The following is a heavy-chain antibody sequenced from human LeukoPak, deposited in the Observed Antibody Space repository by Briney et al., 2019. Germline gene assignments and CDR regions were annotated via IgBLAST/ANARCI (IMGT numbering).Heavy chain of an antibody. J-gene: IGHJ4*02. D-gene: IGHD2-2*01. Sequence: APVKVSFKASGYTFTTYGISWVRQAPGQGLEWMGWISAYNGNTNYVQKFQGRVTMTTDTSTSTAYMELRSLRSDDTAVYYCARDLSSSPHYFDYGGQGTLVTVSS. V-gene: IGHV1-18*01. CDR2: ISAYNGNT. CDR1: GYTFTTYG. CDR3: ARDLSSSPHYFDY.